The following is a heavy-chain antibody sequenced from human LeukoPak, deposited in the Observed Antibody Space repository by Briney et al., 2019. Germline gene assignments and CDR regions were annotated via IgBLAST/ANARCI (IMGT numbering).Heavy chain of an antibody. Sequence: GASVKVSCKASGYTFTGYYMHWVRQAPGQGLEWMGWINPNSGGTNYAQKFQGRVTMTRDTSISTAYMELSRLRSDDTAVYYCARGYHKFYDILTGYYNVGSYYYYYMDVWGKGTTVTISS. D-gene: IGHD3-9*01. V-gene: IGHV1-2*02. CDR3: ARGYHKFYDILTGYYNVGSYYYYYMDV. J-gene: IGHJ6*03. CDR1: GYTFTGYY. CDR2: INPNSGGT.